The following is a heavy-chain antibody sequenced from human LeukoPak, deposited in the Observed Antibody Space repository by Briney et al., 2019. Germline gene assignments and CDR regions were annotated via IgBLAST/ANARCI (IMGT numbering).Heavy chain of an antibody. CDR2: FDPEDGET. Sequence: ASVKVACKVSGYTLTELSMHWVRQAPGEGLEWMGGFDPEDGETIYAQKFQGRVTMTEDTSTDTAYMELSSLRSEDTAVYYCATLPPISIAARWMVRGYYYYYMDVWGKGTTVTVSS. J-gene: IGHJ6*03. V-gene: IGHV1-24*01. CDR3: ATLPPISIAARWMVRGYYYYYMDV. D-gene: IGHD6-6*01. CDR1: GYTLTELS.